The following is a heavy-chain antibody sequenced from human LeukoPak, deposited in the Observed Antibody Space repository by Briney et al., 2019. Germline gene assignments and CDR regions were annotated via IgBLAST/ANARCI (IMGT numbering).Heavy chain of an antibody. Sequence: SEALSLTCAVYGGSFSGYYWSWIRQPPGKGLEWIGEINHSGSTNYNPSLKSRVTISVDTSKNQFSLKLSSVTAADTAVYYCARGSTYYYDSSGYYFDYWGQGTLVTVSS. D-gene: IGHD3-22*01. CDR2: INHSGST. CDR3: ARGSTYYYDSSGYYFDY. CDR1: GGSFSGYY. V-gene: IGHV4-34*01. J-gene: IGHJ4*02.